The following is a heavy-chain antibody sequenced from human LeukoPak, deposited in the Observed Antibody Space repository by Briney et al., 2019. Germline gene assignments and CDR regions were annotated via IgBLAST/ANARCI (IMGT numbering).Heavy chain of an antibody. CDR2: INPNSGGT. CDR3: ARVRRVDFWSGYYFDY. D-gene: IGHD3-3*01. J-gene: IGHJ4*02. CDR1: GYTFTGYY. Sequence: ASVKVSCKASGYTFTGYYMHWVRQAPGQGLEWMGWINPNSGGTNYAQKFQGRVTMTRDTSISTAYMELSSLRSEDTAVYYCARVRRVDFWSGYYFDYWGQGTLVTVSS. V-gene: IGHV1-2*02.